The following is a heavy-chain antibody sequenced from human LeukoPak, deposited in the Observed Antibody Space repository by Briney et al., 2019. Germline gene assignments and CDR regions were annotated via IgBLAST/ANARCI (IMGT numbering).Heavy chain of an antibody. CDR2: IWYDGSNK. Sequence: GGSLRLSCAASGFTFSSYGMHWVRQAPGKGLERVAVIWYDGSNKYYADSVKGRFTISRDNSKNTLYLQMNSLRAEDTAVYYCARDAIYHDAFDIWAKGQWSPSLQ. V-gene: IGHV3-33*01. CDR3: ARDAIYHDAFDI. D-gene: IGHD2-2*01. J-gene: IGHJ3*02. CDR1: GFTFSSYG.